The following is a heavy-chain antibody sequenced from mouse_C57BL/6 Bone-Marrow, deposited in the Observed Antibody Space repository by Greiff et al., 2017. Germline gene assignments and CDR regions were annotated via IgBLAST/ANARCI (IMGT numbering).Heavy chain of an antibody. CDR1: GYAFSSSW. J-gene: IGHJ2*01. V-gene: IGHV1-82*01. CDR2: IYPGDGDT. Sequence: VQLQESGPELVKPGASVKISCKASGYAFSSSWMNWVKQRPGKGLEWIGRIYPGDGDTNYTGKFKGKATLTADKSSSTAYMKLSSLTAKDSAVYFCGRDDLDEGWGQGTTLTVSS. D-gene: IGHD2-4*01. CDR3: GRDDLDEG.